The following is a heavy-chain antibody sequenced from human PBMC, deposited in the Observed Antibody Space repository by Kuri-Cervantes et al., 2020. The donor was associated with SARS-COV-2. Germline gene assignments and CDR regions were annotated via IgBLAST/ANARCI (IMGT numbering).Heavy chain of an antibody. CDR3: ARGCNRITIFGVINIPAAENWFDP. CDR2: ISHSGNT. Sequence: GSLRLSCAVYGGSLSGHYWSWIRQPPEKGLEWIGEISHSGNTNYNPSLKSRLSISLDTSKNQFSLKLSSVTAADTAVYYCARGCNRITIFGVINIPAAENWFDPWGQGTLVTVSS. V-gene: IGHV4-34*01. J-gene: IGHJ5*02. D-gene: IGHD3-3*01. CDR1: GGSLSGHY.